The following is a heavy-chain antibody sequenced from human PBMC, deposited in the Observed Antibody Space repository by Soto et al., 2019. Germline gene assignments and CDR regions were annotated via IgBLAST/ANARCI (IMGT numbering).Heavy chain of an antibody. CDR2: ISKSDYT. CDR1: GFAFNNYG. CDR3: AREDSIIIPAVSDF. Sequence: GGSLRLSCTVSGFAFNNYGINWVRQAPGRGLEWVSSISKSDYTYYSDSVKGRFAISRDNAKSSVSLQMNTLRVEDTAVYYCAREDSIIIPAVSDFWGQGTLVTVSA. V-gene: IGHV3-21*01. J-gene: IGHJ4*02. D-gene: IGHD2-2*01.